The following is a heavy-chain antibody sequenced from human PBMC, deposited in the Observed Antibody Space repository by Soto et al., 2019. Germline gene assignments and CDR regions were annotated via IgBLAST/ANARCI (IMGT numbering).Heavy chain of an antibody. Sequence: SETLSLTCAVSGGSISGGGFSWSWIRQPPGKGLEWIGYILHTGGTQYNPSLKSRVSMSVDKSKNQFSLHLTSVTAADTAVYYCARLQFGEGFDYWGQGALVTAPQ. CDR1: GGSISGGGFS. V-gene: IGHV4-30-2*01. D-gene: IGHD3-10*01. CDR2: ILHTGGT. J-gene: IGHJ4*02. CDR3: ARLQFGEGFDY.